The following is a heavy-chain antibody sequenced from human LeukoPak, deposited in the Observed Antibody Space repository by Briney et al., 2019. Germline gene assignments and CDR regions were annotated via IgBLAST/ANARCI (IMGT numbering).Heavy chain of an antibody. CDR1: GFTFSSYA. Sequence: GGSLRLSCAASGFTFSSYAMSWVRQAPGKGLEWVSYISSSSSYIYYADSVKGRFTISRDNAKNSLYLQMNSLRAEDTAVYYCARDVYGSGSSDYWGQGTLVTVSS. D-gene: IGHD3-10*01. CDR2: ISSSSSYI. J-gene: IGHJ4*02. V-gene: IGHV3-21*05. CDR3: ARDVYGSGSSDY.